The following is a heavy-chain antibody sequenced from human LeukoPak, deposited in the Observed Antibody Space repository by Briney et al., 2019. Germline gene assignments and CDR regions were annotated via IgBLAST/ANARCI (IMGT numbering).Heavy chain of an antibody. CDR2: IWYDGSNK. CDR1: GFTFSSYG. CDR3: AKDRRIVEVTAMDY. J-gene: IGHJ4*02. D-gene: IGHD2-21*02. V-gene: IGHV3-33*06. Sequence: GGSLRLSCAASGFTFSSYGMHWVRQAPGRGLEWVAAIWYDGSNKYYADSVKGRFTISRDNSKNTLYLQMNSLRAEDTAVYYCAKDRRIVEVTAMDYWGQGTLVTVSS.